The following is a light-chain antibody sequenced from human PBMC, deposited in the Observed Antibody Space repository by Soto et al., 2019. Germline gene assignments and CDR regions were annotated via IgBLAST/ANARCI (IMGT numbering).Light chain of an antibody. V-gene: IGKV3-20*01. CDR1: QSVSTSS. J-gene: IGKJ2*01. CDR2: GIS. Sequence: EIVLTQSPGTLSVSPGERVTLSCRASQSVSTSSLAWYQHKPGQAPRLLIFGISTGATGIPDRFRGSGSGTDFTLTITRLEPEDFAVYYCQHYGSSRYTFGQGTKLDIK. CDR3: QHYGSSRYT.